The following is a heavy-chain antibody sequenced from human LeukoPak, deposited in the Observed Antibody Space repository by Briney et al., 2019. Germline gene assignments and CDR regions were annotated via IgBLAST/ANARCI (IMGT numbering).Heavy chain of an antibody. J-gene: IGHJ5*02. CDR2: INHSGST. D-gene: IGHD1-26*01. V-gene: IGHV4-34*01. Sequence: PSETLSLTCAVYGGSFSGYYWSWIRQPPGKGLEWIGEINHSGSTNYNPSLKSRVTISVDTSKNQFSLKLSSVTAADTAVYYCASQYGGATSWFDPWGQGTLVTVSS. CDR3: ASQYGGATSWFDP. CDR1: GGSFSGYY.